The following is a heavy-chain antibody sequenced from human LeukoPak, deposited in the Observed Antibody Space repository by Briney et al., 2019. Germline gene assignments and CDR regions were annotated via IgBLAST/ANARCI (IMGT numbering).Heavy chain of an antibody. Sequence: PGGSLRLSCAASAFTFSSYWMSWVRQAPGKGLEWVANIKQDGSEKYYVDSVKGRFTISRDNAKNSLYLQMNSLRAEDTAVYYCARTFPRGYYGMDVWGKGTTVTVSS. CDR1: AFTFSSYW. CDR3: ARTFPRGYYGMDV. CDR2: IKQDGSEK. D-gene: IGHD3-10*01. V-gene: IGHV3-7*03. J-gene: IGHJ6*04.